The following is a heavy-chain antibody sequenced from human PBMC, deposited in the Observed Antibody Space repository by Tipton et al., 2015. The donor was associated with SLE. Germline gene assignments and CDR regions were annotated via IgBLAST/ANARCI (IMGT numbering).Heavy chain of an antibody. CDR2: ISSSSSTT. CDR1: GFTFSSYS. V-gene: IGHV3-48*01. CDR3: ARGGIVVVPVAMDY. Sequence: SLRLSCAASGFTFSSYSMNWVRQAPGKGLEWVSYISSSSSTTYYADSVKGRFTISRDNAKNSLYLQMNSLRAEDTAVYYCARGGIVVVPVAMDYWGQGTLVTVSS. J-gene: IGHJ4*02. D-gene: IGHD2-2*01.